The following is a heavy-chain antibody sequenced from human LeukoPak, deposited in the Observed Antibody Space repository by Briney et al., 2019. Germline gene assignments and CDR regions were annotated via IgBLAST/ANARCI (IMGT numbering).Heavy chain of an antibody. D-gene: IGHD2-15*01. CDR2: IYYSGST. Sequence: SETLSLTCTVSGDSISSYYWSWIRQPPGKGLEWIGYIYYSGSTSYNPSLKSRVTISVDTSKNQFSLKLNSVTAADTAVYYCARHSNPRSCSGGSCYTTFYFDYWGQGTLVTVSS. J-gene: IGHJ4*02. V-gene: IGHV4-59*08. CDR1: GDSISSYY. CDR3: ARHSNPRSCSGGSCYTTFYFDY.